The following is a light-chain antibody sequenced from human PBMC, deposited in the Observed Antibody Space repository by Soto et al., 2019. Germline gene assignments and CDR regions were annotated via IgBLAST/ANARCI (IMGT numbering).Light chain of an antibody. CDR3: QQYDNWPPGIT. Sequence: IQLTQSPSSLSASVGDSVTITCRAIQDIRSALGWYQQKPGKVPKLLIYAASTLQSGVPSRFSGSRSGTDFTLTISSLQPEDFALYYCQQYDNWPPGITFGQGTRLEIK. CDR2: AAS. J-gene: IGKJ5*01. CDR1: QDIRSA. V-gene: IGKV1-6*02.